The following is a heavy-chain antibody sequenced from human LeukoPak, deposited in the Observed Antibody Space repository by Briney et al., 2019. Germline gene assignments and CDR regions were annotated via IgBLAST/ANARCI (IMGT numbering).Heavy chain of an antibody. J-gene: IGHJ4*02. CDR1: GFTFSSYE. V-gene: IGHV3-23*01. CDR2: ISGSGGST. CDR3: AKDKELHTAAMVFDY. Sequence: GGSLRLSCAASGFTFSSYEMNWVRQATGKGLEWVSAISGSGGSTYYADSVKGRFTISRDNSKNTLYLQMNSLRAEDTAVYYCAKDKELHTAAMVFDYWGQGTLVTVSS. D-gene: IGHD5-18*01.